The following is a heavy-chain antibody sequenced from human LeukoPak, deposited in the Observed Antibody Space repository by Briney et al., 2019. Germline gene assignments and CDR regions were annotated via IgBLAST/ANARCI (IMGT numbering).Heavy chain of an antibody. Sequence: SVKVSCKASGYTFTSYGISWVRQAPGQGLEWMGRIIPILGIANYAQKFQGRVTITADKSTSTAYMELSSLRSEDTAVYYCARDLYGDYVVYYYGMDVWGQGTTVTVSS. J-gene: IGHJ6*02. V-gene: IGHV1-69*04. CDR2: IIPILGIA. CDR1: GYTFTSYG. CDR3: ARDLYGDYVVYYYGMDV. D-gene: IGHD4-17*01.